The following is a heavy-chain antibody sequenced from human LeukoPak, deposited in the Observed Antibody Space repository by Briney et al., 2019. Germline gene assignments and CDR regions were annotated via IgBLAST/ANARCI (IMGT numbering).Heavy chain of an antibody. Sequence: ASVKVSCKASGYTFSSYGISWVRQAPGQGLEWMGWITTYNGNTNYAQKFQGRVTMTTDTSTSTASMELRSLRSDDTAVYFCAREELRLGELSFDLWGQGNLVTVSS. CDR3: AREELRLGELSFDL. J-gene: IGHJ5*02. CDR1: GYTFSSYG. CDR2: ITTYNGNT. D-gene: IGHD3-16*02. V-gene: IGHV1-18*01.